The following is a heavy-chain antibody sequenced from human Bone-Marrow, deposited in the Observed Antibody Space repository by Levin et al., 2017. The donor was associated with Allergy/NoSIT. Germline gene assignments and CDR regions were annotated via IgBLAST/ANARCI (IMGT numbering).Heavy chain of an antibody. CDR2: MHYSGNT. CDR3: ASHNYDILTGA. Sequence: SSETLSLTCTVSGGSISSGGYYWSWIRQHPGKGLDWIGYMHYSGNTYYNPSLKSRVTISVDTSKKQLSLKLSSVTAADTAVYDCASHNYDILTGAWGQGTLVTVSS. CDR1: GGSISSGGYY. J-gene: IGHJ5*02. D-gene: IGHD3-9*01. V-gene: IGHV4-31*03.